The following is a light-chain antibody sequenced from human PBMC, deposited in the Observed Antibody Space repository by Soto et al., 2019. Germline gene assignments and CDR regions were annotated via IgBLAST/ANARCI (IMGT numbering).Light chain of an antibody. CDR1: QSVSSN. Sequence: EIVMTQSPATLSVSPGERATLSCRASQSVSSNLAWYQQQFGQAPRLLIYGASTRATGIPARFSGSGSWTEFTLTISSLQSEDFAVYYCQQYNNWPPITFGQGTRLEIK. J-gene: IGKJ5*01. CDR3: QQYNNWPPIT. CDR2: GAS. V-gene: IGKV3-15*01.